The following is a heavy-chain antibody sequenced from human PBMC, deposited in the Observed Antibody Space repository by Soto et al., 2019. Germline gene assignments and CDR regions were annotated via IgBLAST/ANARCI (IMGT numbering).Heavy chain of an antibody. CDR3: AHIMITYGGVIGLDAFDN. D-gene: IGHD3-16*02. CDR2: IYWDDDR. V-gene: IGHV2-5*02. Sequence: GSGPTLVNPTQTLTLTCTFSGFSLSTRGVGVGWIRQPPGKALEWLAVIYWDDDRRYSPSLNSRLTITKDTSRNQVVLTMTNMDPVDTATYYCAHIMITYGGVIGLDAFDNRGQGTMVTVSS. CDR1: GFSLSTRGVG. J-gene: IGHJ3*02.